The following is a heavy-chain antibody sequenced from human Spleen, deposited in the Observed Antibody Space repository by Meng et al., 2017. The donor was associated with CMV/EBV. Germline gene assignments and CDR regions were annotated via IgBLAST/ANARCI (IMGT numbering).Heavy chain of an antibody. CDR3: ATYHHGNGMDV. CDR2: MNPNSGGT. D-gene: IGHD1-1*01. J-gene: IGHJ6*02. Sequence: ASVKVSCKASGYTFIGYYMYWVRQAPGQGLEWMGRMNPNSGGTNYAQKFQGRVTMTRDTSISTAYMDLSSLRSEDTAVYYCATYHHGNGMDVWGQGTTVTVSS. CDR1: GYTFIGYY. V-gene: IGHV1-2*02.